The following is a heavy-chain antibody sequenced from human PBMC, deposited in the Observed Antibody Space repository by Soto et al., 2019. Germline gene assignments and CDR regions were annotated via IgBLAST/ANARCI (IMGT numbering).Heavy chain of an antibody. CDR3: ARFTDIVATSYFDY. Sequence: SETLSLTCTVSGGSISSYYWTWIRQPPGKGLEWIGYIYYSGSTNYNPSLKSRVTISVDTSKNQFSLKLSSVTAADTAVYYCARFTDIVATSYFDYWGQGTLVTVPS. CDR2: IYYSGST. J-gene: IGHJ4*02. D-gene: IGHD5-12*01. V-gene: IGHV4-59*01. CDR1: GGSISSYY.